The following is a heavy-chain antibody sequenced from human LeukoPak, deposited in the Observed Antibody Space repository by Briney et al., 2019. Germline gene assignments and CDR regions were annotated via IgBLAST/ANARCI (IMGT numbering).Heavy chain of an antibody. Sequence: SETLSPTCTASGDSITNQYWSWIRQPAGKGLEWIGRIHGGGYTSYNPSLKSRASMSVDTSKNQFSLKLTSVTAADTAVYFCARVFLAPAAFEFWGQGTPVTVSS. CDR1: GDSITNQY. V-gene: IGHV4-4*07. CDR3: ARVFLAPAAFEF. J-gene: IGHJ4*02. D-gene: IGHD2-2*01. CDR2: IHGGGYT.